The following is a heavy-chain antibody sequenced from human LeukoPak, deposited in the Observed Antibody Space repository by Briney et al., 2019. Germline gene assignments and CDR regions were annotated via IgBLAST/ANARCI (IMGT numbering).Heavy chain of an antibody. J-gene: IGHJ3*02. Sequence: GGSLRLSCEASGFTFSSYVMNWVRQAPGKGLEWVSVISDDGRTYYADSVKGRFTISRDNSKNTLYLQMNSLRAEDTAVYYCAMESAGSADAFDIWGQGTMVTVSS. CDR3: AMESAGSADAFDI. D-gene: IGHD3-3*01. CDR1: GFTFSSYV. CDR2: ISDDGRT. V-gene: IGHV3-23*01.